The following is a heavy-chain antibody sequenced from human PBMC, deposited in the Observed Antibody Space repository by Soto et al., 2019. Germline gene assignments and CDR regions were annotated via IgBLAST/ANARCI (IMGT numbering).Heavy chain of an antibody. Sequence: SETLSLTCTVSGGSISSSSYYWGWIRQPPGKGLEWIGSIYYSGSTYYNPSLKSRVTISVDTSKNQFSLKLSSVTAADTAVYYCARAPYYYYYGMDVWGQGTTVTVSS. J-gene: IGHJ6*02. CDR1: GGSISSSSYY. V-gene: IGHV4-39*07. CDR3: ARAPYYYYYGMDV. CDR2: IYYSGST.